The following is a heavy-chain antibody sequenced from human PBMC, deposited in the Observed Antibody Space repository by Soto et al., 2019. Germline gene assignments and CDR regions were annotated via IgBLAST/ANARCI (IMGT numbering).Heavy chain of an antibody. CDR3: AKASSAWYGNKNYYFDS. V-gene: IGHV3-23*01. J-gene: IGHJ4*02. D-gene: IGHD6-19*01. CDR1: GFTFSDYA. Sequence: EVHLSESGGGVVQPGGSLRLSCVVSGFTFSDYAMDWVRQAPGKGLEWVSEISATGGTTNYADSVKGRYTISRDNSNNTLYLQLTNLRAEDTAMFYCAKASSAWYGNKNYYFDSWGQGALVTVSS. CDR2: ISATGGTT.